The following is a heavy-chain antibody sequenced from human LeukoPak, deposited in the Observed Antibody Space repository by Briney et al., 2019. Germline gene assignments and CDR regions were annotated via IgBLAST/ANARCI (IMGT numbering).Heavy chain of an antibody. CDR3: ARWDSGSYFLDY. V-gene: IGHV4-4*02. J-gene: IGHJ4*02. D-gene: IGHD1-26*01. CDR2: VYYSGSP. CDR1: GGSITIGTW. Sequence: SETLSLTCAVSGGSITIGTWWTWVRQPPGQGLEWIGEVYYSGSPNYNSSLKSRVTISLDKTKNQFLLNLTSVTAADTAVYYCARWDSGSYFLDYWGQGTLVTVSS.